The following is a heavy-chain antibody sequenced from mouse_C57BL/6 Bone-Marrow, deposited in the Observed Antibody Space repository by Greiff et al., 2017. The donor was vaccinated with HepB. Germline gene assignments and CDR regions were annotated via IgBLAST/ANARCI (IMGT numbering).Heavy chain of an antibody. Sequence: VQLQQSGAELVKPGASVKISCKASGYAFSSYWMNWVKQRPGKGLEWIGQIYPGDGDTNYNGKFKGKATLTADKSSSTAYMQLSSLTSEDSAVYFCARAFITTVSPWFAYWGQGTLSLSLQ. J-gene: IGHJ3*01. V-gene: IGHV1-80*01. CDR2: IYPGDGDT. CDR3: ARAFITTVSPWFAY. D-gene: IGHD1-1*01. CDR1: GYAFSSYW.